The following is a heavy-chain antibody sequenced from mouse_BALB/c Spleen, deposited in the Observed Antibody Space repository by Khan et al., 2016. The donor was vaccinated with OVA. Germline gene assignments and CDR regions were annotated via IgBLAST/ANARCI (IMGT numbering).Heavy chain of an antibody. CDR3: ARITTFITSALDQ. CDR2: ITNGGGNT. CDR1: GFTFSSNT. V-gene: IGHV5-12-2*01. J-gene: IGHJ4*01. Sequence: EVELVESGGGLVQPGGSLKLSCAASGFTFSSNTMSWVRQTPEKRLEWVAYITNGGGNTYYPATVYGRFSISRDNAKITLYLQMSRLKAEDKAMYYWARITTFITSALDQWGQGTSVTVSS. D-gene: IGHD1-2*01.